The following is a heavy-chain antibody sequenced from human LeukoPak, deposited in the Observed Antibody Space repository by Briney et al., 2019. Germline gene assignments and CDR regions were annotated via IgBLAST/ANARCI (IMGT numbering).Heavy chain of an antibody. CDR3: AEGGLAAAYDY. Sequence: GGSLRLSCAASGFTFTTNAMSWVRQAPGKGLEWVSAISGHTGATYYADSVKGRFTISRDNSKNTLYLQMNSLRAEDTAVYYCAEGGLAAAYDYWGQGTLVTVSS. CDR1: GFTFTTNA. D-gene: IGHD6-13*01. J-gene: IGHJ4*02. V-gene: IGHV3-23*01. CDR2: ISGHTGAT.